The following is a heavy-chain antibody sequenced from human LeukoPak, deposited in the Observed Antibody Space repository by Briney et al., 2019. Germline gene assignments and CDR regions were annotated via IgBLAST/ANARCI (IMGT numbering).Heavy chain of an antibody. Sequence: GGSLRLSCAASGFSVSGTHMSWVRQAPGKGLEWVSAMYTGGTTYYADSVQGRFTIYRDNSKNTLYLQMNSLRAEDTVVYYCAKDEATSGGGLASWGQGTLVSVSS. D-gene: IGHD3-16*01. CDR1: GFSVSGTH. CDR3: AKDEATSGGGLAS. J-gene: IGHJ4*02. V-gene: IGHV3-53*01. CDR2: MYTGGTT.